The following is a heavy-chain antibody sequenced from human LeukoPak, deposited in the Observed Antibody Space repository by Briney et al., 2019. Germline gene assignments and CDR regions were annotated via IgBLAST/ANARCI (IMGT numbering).Heavy chain of an antibody. J-gene: IGHJ4*02. Sequence: GGSLRLSCAASGFTFSSYAMHWVRQAPGKGLEWVAVISYDGSNKYYADSVKGRFTISRDNSKNTLYLQMNSLRAEDTAVYYCAIDIVGDYEFWSGDWGQGTLVTVSS. V-gene: IGHV3-30-3*01. D-gene: IGHD3-3*01. CDR3: AIDIVGDYEFWSGD. CDR1: GFTFSSYA. CDR2: ISYDGSNK.